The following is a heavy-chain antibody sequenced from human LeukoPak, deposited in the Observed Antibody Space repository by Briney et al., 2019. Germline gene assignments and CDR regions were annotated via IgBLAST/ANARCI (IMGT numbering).Heavy chain of an antibody. D-gene: IGHD3-10*01. CDR1: GGTFSSYT. CDR2: INPNSGGT. Sequence: ASVKVSCKASGGTFSSYTISWVRQAPGQGLEWMGWINPNSGGTNYAQKFQGRVTMTRDTSISTAYMELSRLRSDDTAVYYCASNLLLYYYYYMDVWGKGTTVTVSS. J-gene: IGHJ6*03. CDR3: ASNLLLYYYYYMDV. V-gene: IGHV1-2*02.